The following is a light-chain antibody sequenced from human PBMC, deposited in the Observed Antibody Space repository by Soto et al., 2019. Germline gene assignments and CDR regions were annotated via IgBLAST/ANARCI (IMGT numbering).Light chain of an antibody. V-gene: IGLV1-44*01. J-gene: IGLJ3*02. CDR3: ATWDDTLRTWV. Sequence: QSVLTQPPSASGTPGQRVTISCSGSNSNIGTNAVNWYQQIPGTAPKLLIYNNNQRPSGVPDRFSGSKSGTSASLATSGLQSEDEADYPCATWDDTLRTWVFGGGTQLTVL. CDR2: NNN. CDR1: NSNIGTNA.